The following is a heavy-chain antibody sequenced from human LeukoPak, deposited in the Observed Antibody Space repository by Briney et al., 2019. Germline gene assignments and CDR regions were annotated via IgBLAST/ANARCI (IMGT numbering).Heavy chain of an antibody. D-gene: IGHD3-22*01. CDR2: ISSSSSTI. CDR3: ARDGDYYDSSGYSDY. J-gene: IGHJ4*02. Sequence: GGSLRLSCAASGFTFSSYSMNWVRQAPGKGLEWVSYISSSSSTIYYADSVKGRFTISRDNAKNSLYLQMNSLRAEDTAVYYCARDGDYYDSSGYSDYWGQRTLVTVSS. CDR1: GFTFSSYS. V-gene: IGHV3-48*04.